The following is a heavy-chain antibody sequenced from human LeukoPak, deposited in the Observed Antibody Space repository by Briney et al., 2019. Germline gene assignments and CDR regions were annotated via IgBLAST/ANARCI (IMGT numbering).Heavy chain of an antibody. CDR2: IKQDGSEK. CDR1: GFTFSSYW. Sequence: GGSLRLSCAASGFTFSSYWMTWIRQAPGKGLEWVANIKQDGSEKYYVDSVKGRFTISRDNAKNSLYLQMNSLRAKDTAVYYCARDTGGGYSCYDCWGQGTLVTVSS. CDR3: ARDTGGGYSCYDC. V-gene: IGHV3-7*01. D-gene: IGHD5-18*01. J-gene: IGHJ4*02.